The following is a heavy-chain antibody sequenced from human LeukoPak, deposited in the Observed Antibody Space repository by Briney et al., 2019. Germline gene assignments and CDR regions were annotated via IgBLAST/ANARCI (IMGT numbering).Heavy chain of an antibody. Sequence: ASVKVSCKASGYTFSDYGINWVRQVPGHGLEWMGWISVFHGKTKYSPSLQGRVTLTTDTPTTTAYMELRNLRSDDTAVYYCARGDLDHGANWFDPWGQGTLVTVSS. CDR1: GYTFSDYG. D-gene: IGHD3-10*01. CDR3: ARGDLDHGANWFDP. J-gene: IGHJ5*02. V-gene: IGHV1-18*01. CDR2: ISVFHGKT.